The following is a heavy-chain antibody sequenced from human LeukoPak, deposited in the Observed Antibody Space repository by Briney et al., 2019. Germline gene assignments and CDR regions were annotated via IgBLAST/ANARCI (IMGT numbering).Heavy chain of an antibody. D-gene: IGHD6-13*01. CDR3: ARSLPGYLDY. CDR1: GGSISSYY. CDR2: IYYSGST. J-gene: IGHJ4*02. Sequence: SETLSLTCTVSGGSISSYYWSWIRQPPGKGLEWIGYIYYSGSTNYTPSLKSRVTISVDTSKNQFSLKLSSVTAADTAVYYCARSLPGYLDYWGQGTLVTVSS. V-gene: IGHV4-59*01.